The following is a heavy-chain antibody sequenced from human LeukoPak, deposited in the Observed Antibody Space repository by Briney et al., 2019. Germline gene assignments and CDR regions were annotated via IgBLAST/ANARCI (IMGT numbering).Heavy chain of an antibody. CDR1: GFTFSSYS. Sequence: GGSLRLSCAASGFTFSSYSMNWVRQAPGKGLEWVSYISSSSSTIYYADSVKGRFTISRDNAKNSLYLQMNRLRDEDTAVYYCARNAGTHYYGSGRDYWGQGTLVTVSS. CDR2: ISSSSSTI. CDR3: ARNAGTHYYGSGRDY. J-gene: IGHJ4*02. D-gene: IGHD3-10*01. V-gene: IGHV3-48*02.